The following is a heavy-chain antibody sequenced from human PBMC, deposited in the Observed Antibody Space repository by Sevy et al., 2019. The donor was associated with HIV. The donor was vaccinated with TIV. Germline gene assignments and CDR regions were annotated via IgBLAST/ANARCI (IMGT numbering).Heavy chain of an antibody. D-gene: IGHD6-13*01. CDR3: AQLWVPQQLVPWHYFDY. CDR2: ISGSGGST. CDR1: GFTFSSYA. J-gene: IGHJ4*02. V-gene: IGHV3-23*01. Sequence: GGSLRLSCAASGFTFSSYAMSWVRQAPGKGLEWVSAISGSGGSTYYADSVKGRFTISRDNSKNTLYLQMNSLRAEDTAVYYCAQLWVPQQLVPWHYFDYWGQGTLVTVSS.